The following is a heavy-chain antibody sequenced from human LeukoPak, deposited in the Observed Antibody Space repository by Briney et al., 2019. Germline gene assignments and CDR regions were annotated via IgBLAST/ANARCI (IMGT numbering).Heavy chain of an antibody. V-gene: IGHV1-69*04. J-gene: IGHJ4*01. CDR1: GGTFSSYA. D-gene: IGHD6-13*01. Sequence: ASVTVSCTASGGTFSSYAISWVRQAPGQGLEWMGRIIPILGIANYAQKFQGRVTITRNTSISTAYMELSSLRSEDTAVYYCARVRSGSSWLYYWGQGTLVTVSS. CDR2: IIPILGIA. CDR3: ARVRSGSSWLYY.